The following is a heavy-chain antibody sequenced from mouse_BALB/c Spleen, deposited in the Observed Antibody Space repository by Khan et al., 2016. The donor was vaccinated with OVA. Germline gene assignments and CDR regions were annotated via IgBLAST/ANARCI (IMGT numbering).Heavy chain of an antibody. D-gene: IGHD1-2*01. Sequence: QVQLKQSGAELARPGASVKLSCKASGYTFTDYYINWVKQRTGQGLEWIGEISPGSGDTYYNEKFKGKATLTADKSSSTAYMQLSSLTSEASAVXLCARRNYFGYTFAYWGQGTLVTVSA. J-gene: IGHJ3*01. V-gene: IGHV1-77*01. CDR3: ARRNYFGYTFAY. CDR2: ISPGSGDT. CDR1: GYTFTDYY.